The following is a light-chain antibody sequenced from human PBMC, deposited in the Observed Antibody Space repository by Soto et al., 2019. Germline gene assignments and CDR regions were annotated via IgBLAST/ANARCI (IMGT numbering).Light chain of an antibody. CDR3: QHYYSTPPT. Sequence: DIVMTQSPDSLAVSLGERATINCKSSQSVLYSSNNKNFLAWYQQKPGQPPKLLIYWASTRESGVPDRLSGSGSGTDFTLTISRLQAEDVAVYYCQHYYSTPPTFGQGTKVEIK. V-gene: IGKV4-1*01. CDR2: WAS. J-gene: IGKJ1*01. CDR1: QSVLYSSNNKNF.